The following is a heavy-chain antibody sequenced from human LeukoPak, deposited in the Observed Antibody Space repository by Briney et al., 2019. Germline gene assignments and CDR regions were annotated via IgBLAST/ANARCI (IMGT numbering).Heavy chain of an antibody. D-gene: IGHD2-2*01. CDR2: IYTSGST. Sequence: PSETLSLTCTVSGGSISSYYWSWIRQPPGKGLEWIGYIYTSGSTNYNPSLKSRVTISVDTSKNQFSLKLSSVTAADTAVYYCARASRVPAALDYWGQGTLVTVSS. CDR1: GGSISSYY. V-gene: IGHV4-4*09. CDR3: ARASRVPAALDY. J-gene: IGHJ4*02.